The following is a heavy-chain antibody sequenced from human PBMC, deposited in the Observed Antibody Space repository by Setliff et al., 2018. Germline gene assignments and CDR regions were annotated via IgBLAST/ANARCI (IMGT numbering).Heavy chain of an antibody. Sequence: ASVKVSCKTSGFMFYTFGFSWVRHVPEQGFEWMGCISGYNGNTNYARKFQDRVTVTMDTSTSTVYMELRSLRSDDTAVYYCARSSAPSVVLAADFDFWGLGTPVTVS. J-gene: IGHJ4*02. CDR3: ARSSAPSVVLAADFDF. CDR2: ISGYNGNT. CDR1: GFMFYTFG. V-gene: IGHV1-18*01. D-gene: IGHD3-3*01.